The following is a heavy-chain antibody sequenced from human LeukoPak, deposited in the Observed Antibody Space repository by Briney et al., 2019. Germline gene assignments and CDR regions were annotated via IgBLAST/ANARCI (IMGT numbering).Heavy chain of an antibody. CDR2: INPNSGGT. J-gene: IGHJ4*02. CDR3: AREEYYYDSSGYHAVDY. D-gene: IGHD3-22*01. CDR1: GYTFTSYG. V-gene: IGHV1-2*02. Sequence: RASVKVSCKASGYTFTSYGINWVRQAPGQGLEWMGWINPNSGGTNYAQKFQGRVTMTRDTSISTAYMELSRLRSDDTAVYYCAREEYYYDSSGYHAVDYWGQGTLVTVSS.